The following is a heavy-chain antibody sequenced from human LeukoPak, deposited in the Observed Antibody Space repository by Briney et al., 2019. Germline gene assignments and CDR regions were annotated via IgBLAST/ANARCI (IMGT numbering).Heavy chain of an antibody. J-gene: IGHJ3*02. V-gene: IGHV3-30-3*01. Sequence: GGSLRLSCAASGFTFSSYAMHWVRQAPGKGLEWVAVISYDGSNKYYADSVKGRFTISGDNSKNTLYLQMNSLRAEDTAVYYCAREAPEVDAFDIWGQGTMVTVSS. D-gene: IGHD1-14*01. CDR3: AREAPEVDAFDI. CDR2: ISYDGSNK. CDR1: GFTFSSYA.